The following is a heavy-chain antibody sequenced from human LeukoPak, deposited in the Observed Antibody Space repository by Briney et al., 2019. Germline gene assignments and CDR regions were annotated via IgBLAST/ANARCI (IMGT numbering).Heavy chain of an antibody. V-gene: IGHV1-58*01. CDR1: ALTFSRSA. J-gene: IGHJ5*01. Sequence: SVKVSCKAPALTFSRSALQWVRQARGQRPEWMGWIVVGSGNTDYAQTFKGRITITRDKSTSTAYMELSSLRSEDTAVYYCAATDFVYSGTYYDRPLGGFDSWGQGTLVTVSS. CDR2: IVVGSGNT. D-gene: IGHD1-26*01. CDR3: AATDFVYSGTYYDRPLGGFDS.